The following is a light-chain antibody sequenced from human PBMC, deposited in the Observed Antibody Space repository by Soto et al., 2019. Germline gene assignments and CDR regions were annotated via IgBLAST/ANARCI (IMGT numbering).Light chain of an antibody. CDR1: QSISSY. CDR3: QQSYSTPVT. V-gene: IGKV1-39*01. CDR2: AAS. Sequence: DIQMTQSPSSLSASVGDRVTITCRASQSISSYLNWYQQKPGKAPKLLIYAASSLQSGVPPRFSGSGSGTDFTLTISSLQPEEFAAYYCQQSYSTPVTFGQGTKLEIK. J-gene: IGKJ2*01.